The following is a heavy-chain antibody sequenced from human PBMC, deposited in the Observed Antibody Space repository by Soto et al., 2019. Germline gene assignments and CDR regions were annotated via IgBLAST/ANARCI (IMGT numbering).Heavy chain of an antibody. CDR1: RDTFTSYY. CDR3: ARGSESFDL. Sequence: ASVKVSCKAPRDTFTSYYINWVRQAPGQGLEWMGVINPHGGSTAYAQKFKGRVTLTRDTSTSTVYMEVSSLRSDDTAMYYCARGSESFDLWGQGTLVTVSS. J-gene: IGHJ4*02. CDR2: INPHGGST. V-gene: IGHV1-46*01. D-gene: IGHD1-26*01.